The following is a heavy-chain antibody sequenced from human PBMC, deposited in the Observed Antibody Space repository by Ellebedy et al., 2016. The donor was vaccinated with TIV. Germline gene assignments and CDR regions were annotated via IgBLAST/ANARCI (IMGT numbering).Heavy chain of an antibody. Sequence: SETLSLXXAVSGGSISSSNWWSWVRPPPGKGLEWIGEIYHSGSTNYNPSLKSRVTISVDKSKNQFSLKLSSVTAADTAVYYCARVGTAMVMNWFDPWGQGTLVTVSS. CDR2: IYHSGST. CDR1: GGSISSSNW. CDR3: ARVGTAMVMNWFDP. V-gene: IGHV4-4*02. D-gene: IGHD5-18*01. J-gene: IGHJ5*02.